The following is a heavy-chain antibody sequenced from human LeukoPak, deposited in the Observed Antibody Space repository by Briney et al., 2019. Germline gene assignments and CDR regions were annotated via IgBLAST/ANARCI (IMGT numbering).Heavy chain of an antibody. J-gene: IGHJ4*02. CDR1: GYTCTGYN. V-gene: IGHV1-2*06. D-gene: IGHD2-2*01. CDR3: ARHPLGYCSSTSCFAWEN. Sequence: ASLKVSCKASGYTCTGYNMHWVRDAPGQGLEWMGRINPNSGGTNYAQKFQVRVTMTRDTSISTAYMQLSRLRSDDTAVYYCARHPLGYCSSTSCFAWENWGQGTLVTVSS. CDR2: INPNSGGT.